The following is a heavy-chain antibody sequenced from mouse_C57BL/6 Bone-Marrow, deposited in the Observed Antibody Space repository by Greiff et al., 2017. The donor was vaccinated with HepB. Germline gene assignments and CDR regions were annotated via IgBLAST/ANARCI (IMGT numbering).Heavy chain of an antibody. V-gene: IGHV1-50*01. J-gene: IGHJ4*01. CDR2: IDPSDSYT. CDR1: GYTFTSYW. Sequence: QVQLQQPGAELVKPGASVKLSCKASGYTFTSYWMQWVKQRPGQGLEWIGEIDPSDSYTNYNQKFKGKATLTVDTSSSTAYMQLSSLTSEDSAVYYCARRGYSNYLSAMDYWGQGTSVTVSS. CDR3: ARRGYSNYLSAMDY. D-gene: IGHD2-5*01.